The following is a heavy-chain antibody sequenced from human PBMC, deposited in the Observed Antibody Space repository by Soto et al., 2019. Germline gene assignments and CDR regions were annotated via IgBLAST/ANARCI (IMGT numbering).Heavy chain of an antibody. J-gene: IGHJ4*02. CDR1: GGSVTNSSYY. D-gene: IGHD4-17*01. Sequence: SETLSLTCTVSGGSVTNSSYYWCWIRHSPGKGLDWIGSVYYRGRSYSKSSVKSRVTISVDTSKNRFSLSLNSVTASDTAVYFCVSQRTTVPTQAYFDYWGPGALVTVSS. V-gene: IGHV4-39*01. CDR3: VSQRTTVPTQAYFDY. CDR2: VYYRGRS.